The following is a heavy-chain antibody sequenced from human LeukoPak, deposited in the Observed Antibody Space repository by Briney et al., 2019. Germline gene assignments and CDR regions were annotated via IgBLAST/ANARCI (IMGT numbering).Heavy chain of an antibody. J-gene: IGHJ4*02. Sequence: PGGSLRLSCAASRFTFSTYSMNWVRQAPGKGLEWVSSISSSSTYIYYADSVKGRFTISRDNAKNSLYLQMNSLRAEDTAVYYCALSGYYYDSSGDYWGQGTLVTVSS. CDR3: ALSGYYYDSSGDY. CDR2: ISSSSTYI. D-gene: IGHD3-22*01. V-gene: IGHV3-21*01. CDR1: RFTFSTYS.